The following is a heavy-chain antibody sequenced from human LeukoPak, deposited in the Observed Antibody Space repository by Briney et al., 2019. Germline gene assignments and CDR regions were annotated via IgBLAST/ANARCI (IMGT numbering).Heavy chain of an antibody. CDR2: ISSSSSYI. Sequence: GGSLRLSCAASGFTFSSYSMNWVRQAPGKGLEWVSSISSSSSYIYYADSVKGRFTISRDNAKNSLYLQMNSLRAEDTAAYYCARDGIFIGWSDTYYFDYWGQGTLVTVSS. CDR1: GFTFSSYS. D-gene: IGHD2-15*01. CDR3: ARDGIFIGWSDTYYFDY. V-gene: IGHV3-21*01. J-gene: IGHJ4*02.